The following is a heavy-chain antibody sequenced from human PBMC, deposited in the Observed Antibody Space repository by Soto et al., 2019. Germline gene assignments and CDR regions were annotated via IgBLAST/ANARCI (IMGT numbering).Heavy chain of an antibody. CDR2: IYYSVST. J-gene: IGHJ4*02. V-gene: IGHV4-59*01. CDR1: GLSISSYN. D-gene: IGHD1-1*01. CDR3: ARVQAGTIDY. Sequence: SETLPVTCNVSGLSISSYNWSWLRQPPGKGLELIGYIYYSVSTNYNPSLKGLVTISVDTSKNQFSLKLSSVSAADTAMYYCARVQAGTIDYWGQGALVTVSS.